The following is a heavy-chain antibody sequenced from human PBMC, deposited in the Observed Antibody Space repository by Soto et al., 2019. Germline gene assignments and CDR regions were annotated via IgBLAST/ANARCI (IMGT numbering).Heavy chain of an antibody. J-gene: IGHJ4*02. CDR3: VTVRGGTTGGD. V-gene: IGHV3-23*01. CDR1: GFTFSNYA. Sequence: DVQLLESGGGLVQPGGSLRLSCSVSGFTFSNYAMTWVRQAPGKGLEWLSGIGASGGSKYYADSVKGRFTISRDNSKNTLYMERNGGGAGATALCSGVTVRGGTTGGDWGQGTLVTVSS. CDR2: IGASGGSK. D-gene: IGHD3-10*02.